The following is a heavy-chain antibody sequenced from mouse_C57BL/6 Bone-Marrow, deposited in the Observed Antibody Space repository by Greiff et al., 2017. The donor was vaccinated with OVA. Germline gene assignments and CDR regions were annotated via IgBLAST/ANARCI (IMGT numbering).Heavy chain of an antibody. CDR1: GYTFTSYT. CDR3: ASNYRAWFAY. J-gene: IGHJ3*01. Sequence: VQLVESGAELARPGASVKMSCKASGYTFTSYTMHWVKQRPGQGLEWIGYINPSSGYTKYNQKFKDKATLTADKSSSTAYMQLSSLTSEDSAVYYCASNYRAWFAYWGQGTLVTVSA. D-gene: IGHD2-1*01. V-gene: IGHV1-4*01. CDR2: INPSSGYT.